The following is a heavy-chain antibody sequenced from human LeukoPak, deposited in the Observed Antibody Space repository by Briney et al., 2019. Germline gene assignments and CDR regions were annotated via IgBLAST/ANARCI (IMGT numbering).Heavy chain of an antibody. D-gene: IGHD3-9*01. CDR3: ASVYYDILTGYSGFDY. V-gene: IGHV4-61*08. CDR1: GGSISSGGYY. CDR2: IYYSGST. J-gene: IGHJ4*02. Sequence: PSETLSLTCTVSGGSISSGGYYWSWIRQHPGKGLEWIGYIYYSGSTNYNPSLKSRVTISVDTSKNQFSLKLSSVTAADTAVYYCASVYYDILTGYSGFDYWGQGTLVTVSP.